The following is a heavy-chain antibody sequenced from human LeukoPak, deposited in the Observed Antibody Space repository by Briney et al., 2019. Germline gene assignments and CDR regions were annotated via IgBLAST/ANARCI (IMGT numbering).Heavy chain of an antibody. V-gene: IGHV4-34*01. CDR3: ARAGPTVNYAFDI. CDR1: GGSFSGYY. Sequence: PSETLSLTCAVYGGSFSGYYWSWIRQPPGKGLEWIGEINHSGSTNYNPSLKSRVTISVDTSKNQFSLKLSSVTAADTAVYYCARAGPTVNYAFDIWGQGTMVTVSS. CDR2: INHSGST. J-gene: IGHJ3*02. D-gene: IGHD4-17*01.